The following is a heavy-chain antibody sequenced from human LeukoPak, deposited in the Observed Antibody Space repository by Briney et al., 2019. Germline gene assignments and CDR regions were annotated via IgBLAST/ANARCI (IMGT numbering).Heavy chain of an antibody. CDR2: IYYSGST. CDR1: GGSISSYY. CDR3: ARESSTSTAGRTGYDY. D-gene: IGHD2-2*01. V-gene: IGHV4-59*01. J-gene: IGHJ4*02. Sequence: PSETLSLTCTVSGGSISSYYWSWIRQPPGKGLEWIGYIYYSGSTNYNPSLKSRVTISVDTSKNQFSLKLSSVTAADTAVYYCARESSTSTAGRTGYDYWGQGTLVTVSS.